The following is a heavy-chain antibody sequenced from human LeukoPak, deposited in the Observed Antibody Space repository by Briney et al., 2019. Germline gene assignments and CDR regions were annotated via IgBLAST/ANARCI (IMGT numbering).Heavy chain of an antibody. Sequence: GGALRLSCAASGVTFSSYSMNWVRQAPGKGLEWGSYISSSSSTIYYADSVKGRFTISRDNAKNSLYLQMNSLRAEDTAVYYCARVGVVVVITEYYYYMDVWGKGTTVTVSS. J-gene: IGHJ6*03. CDR2: ISSSSSTI. CDR1: GVTFSSYS. D-gene: IGHD3-22*01. V-gene: IGHV3-48*04. CDR3: ARVGVVVVITEYYYYMDV.